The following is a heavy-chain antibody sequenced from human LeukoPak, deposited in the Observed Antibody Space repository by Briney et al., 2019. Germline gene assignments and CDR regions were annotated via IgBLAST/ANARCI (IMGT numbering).Heavy chain of an antibody. D-gene: IGHD3-22*01. V-gene: IGHV1-8*01. CDR1: GYTFTSYD. CDR3: ARETYYYDSSGYYRRNYYYYGMDV. J-gene: IGHJ6*02. CDR2: MNPNSGNT. Sequence: ASVKVSCKASGYTFTSYDINWVRQATGQGLEWMGWMNPNSGNTGYAQKFQGRVTMTRNTSISTAYMELSSLRSEDTAVYYCARETYYYDSSGYYRRNYYYYGMDVWGQGTTVTVSS.